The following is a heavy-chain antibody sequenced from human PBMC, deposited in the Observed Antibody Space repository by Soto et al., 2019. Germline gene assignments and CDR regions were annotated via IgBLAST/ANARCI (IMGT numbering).Heavy chain of an antibody. CDR2: IKQDGNER. CDR3: ARGRFDYGNWGWFDP. J-gene: IGHJ5*02. Sequence: EVQLVESGGGLVQPGGSLRLSCAASGFTFSSYWMSWVRQAPGKGLEWVANIKQDGNERYYVDSVEGRFTISRDNAKNSLYLQRNSRSGEGAAVYYCARGRFDYGNWGWFDPWGQGALVIVCS. V-gene: IGHV3-7*01. CDR1: GFTFSSYW. D-gene: IGHD4-17*01.